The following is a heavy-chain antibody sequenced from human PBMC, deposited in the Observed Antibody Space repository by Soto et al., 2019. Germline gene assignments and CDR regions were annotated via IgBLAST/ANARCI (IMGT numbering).Heavy chain of an antibody. V-gene: IGHV3-7*01. J-gene: IGHJ4*02. D-gene: IGHD3-10*01. CDR2: IKEDGSEI. Sequence: PGGSLRLSCAASGFTFSTYWMSWVRQAPEKGLEWVANIKEDGSEIYYLDSVKGRFTISRDNAKNSLYLHMSSLRAEDTAVYYCATGVYHFDHWGQGTLVTVSS. CDR3: ATGVYHFDH. CDR1: GFTFSTYW.